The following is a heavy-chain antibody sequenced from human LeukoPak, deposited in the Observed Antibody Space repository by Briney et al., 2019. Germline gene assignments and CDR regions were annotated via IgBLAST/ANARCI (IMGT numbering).Heavy chain of an antibody. J-gene: IGHJ4*02. D-gene: IGHD3-16*02. CDR3: ARDLMITFGGVIVSPNFDY. V-gene: IGHV1-18*01. CDR2: SNAYNGNT. CDR1: GYTFTSYA. Sequence: ASVKVSCKASGYTFTSYAMHWVRQAPGQRLEWMGWSNAYNGNTNYAQKLQGRVTMTTDTSTSTAYMELRSLRSDDTALYYCARDLMITFGGVIVSPNFDYWGQGTLVTVSS.